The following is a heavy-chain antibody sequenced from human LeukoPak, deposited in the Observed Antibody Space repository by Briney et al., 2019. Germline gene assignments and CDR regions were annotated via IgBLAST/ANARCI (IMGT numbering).Heavy chain of an antibody. CDR2: INHSGST. CDR1: SRSFSRYS. CDR3: ARNHRGYFVP. Sequence: SETLSLTCTVYSRSFSRYSWRWMPQPRGKGREWIGEINHSGSTNHNPSLKSRVNISVDTSSNQFSPRLSSVTAGDTAVYYCARNHRGYFVPWGQGTLVTVS. D-gene: IGHD1-1*01. V-gene: IGHV4-34*01. J-gene: IGHJ5*02.